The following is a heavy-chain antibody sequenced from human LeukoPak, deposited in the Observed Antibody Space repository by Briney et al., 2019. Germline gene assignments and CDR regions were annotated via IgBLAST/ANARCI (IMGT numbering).Heavy chain of an antibody. V-gene: IGHV3-20*04. CDR1: GFTFDDYG. CDR3: ARVFGSGYSYGYDY. CDR2: INWNGGST. D-gene: IGHD5-18*01. Sequence: PGGSLRLSCAASGFTFDDYGMSWVRQAPGKGLEWVSGINWNGGSTGYADSVKGRFTISRDNSKNTLFLQMNSLGAEDTAVYYCARVFGSGYSYGYDYWGQGTLVTVSS. J-gene: IGHJ4*02.